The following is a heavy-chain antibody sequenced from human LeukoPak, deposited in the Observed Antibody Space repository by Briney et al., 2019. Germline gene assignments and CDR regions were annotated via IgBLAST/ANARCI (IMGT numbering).Heavy chain of an antibody. J-gene: IGHJ3*02. V-gene: IGHV3-21*01. D-gene: IGHD1-26*01. CDR1: GFTFSNYA. CDR3: ARGRAYSGSYSGGAFDI. Sequence: GGSLRLSCEASGFTFSNYAMNWVRQAPGKGLEWVSSISSSSSYIYYADSVKGRFTISRDNAQNSLYLQMNSLRAEDTAVYYCARGRAYSGSYSGGAFDIWGQGTMVTVSS. CDR2: ISSSSSYI.